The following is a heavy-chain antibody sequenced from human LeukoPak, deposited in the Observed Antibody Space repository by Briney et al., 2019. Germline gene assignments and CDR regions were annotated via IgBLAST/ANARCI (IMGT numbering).Heavy chain of an antibody. CDR2: VSYSGST. CDR1: GGSLSNSYYY. J-gene: IGHJ4*02. CDR3: ARRGGYSGYGPFDY. Sequence: SETLSLTCTVSGGSLSNSYYYWGWIRQPPGKGLEWIGTVSYSGSTYHNPSLKSRVTISVDTPKNQFSLKLSSVTAADTAVYYCARRGGYSGYGPFDYWGQGTLVTVSS. D-gene: IGHD5-12*01. V-gene: IGHV4-39*01.